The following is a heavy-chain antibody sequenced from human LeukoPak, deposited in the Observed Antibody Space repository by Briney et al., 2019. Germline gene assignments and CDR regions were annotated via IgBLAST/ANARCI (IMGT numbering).Heavy chain of an antibody. D-gene: IGHD4/OR15-4a*01. CDR1: GFTFSSYT. J-gene: IGHJ4*02. CDR3: ARRAGAYSHPYDY. V-gene: IGHV3-21*01. Sequence: GGSLRLSCAASGFTFSSYTMNWVRQAPGKGLEWVSSISSTSSYIYYADSVKGRFTISRDNAKNSLYLQMNSLRAEDTAVYYCARRAGAYSHPYDYWGQGTLVTVSS. CDR2: ISSTSSYI.